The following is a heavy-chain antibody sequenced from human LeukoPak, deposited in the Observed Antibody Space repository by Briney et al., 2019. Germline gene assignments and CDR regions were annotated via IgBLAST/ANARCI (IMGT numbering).Heavy chain of an antibody. V-gene: IGHV4-34*01. D-gene: IGHD3-22*01. J-gene: IGHJ4*02. CDR2: INHSGST. CDR3: AKNGLGFDYYDSSGYYPAVDY. CDR1: GGSFSGYY. Sequence: SETLSLTCAVYGGSFSGYYWSWIRQPPGEGLEWIGEINHSGSTNYNPSLKSRVTISVDTSKNQFSLKLSSVTAADTAVYYCAKNGLGFDYYDSSGYYPAVDYWGQGTLVTVSS.